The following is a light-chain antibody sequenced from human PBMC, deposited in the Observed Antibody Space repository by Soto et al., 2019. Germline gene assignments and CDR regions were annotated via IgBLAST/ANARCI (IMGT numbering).Light chain of an antibody. CDR3: KKYNSVPL. CDR2: AAS. J-gene: IGKJ3*01. V-gene: IGKV1-27*01. CDR1: QGINNY. Sequence: DIQMHQSPSSLSASVGDRATITCRASQGINNYIAWYQQKPGKAPKILIYAASTLQSGVPSRFSARGSGTDFSITISSLQPEALATYSCKKYNSVPLFGTGTKVYI.